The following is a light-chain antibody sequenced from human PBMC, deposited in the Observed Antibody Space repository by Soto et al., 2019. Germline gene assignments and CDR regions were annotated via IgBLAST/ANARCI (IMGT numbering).Light chain of an antibody. Sequence: QSVRTQPPSVSAAPGQKVTISCSGSSSNIGNNDVSWYQQLPGTAPKLLIYDNNKRPSGIPDRFSGSKSDTSATLGITGLQTGDEADYYCGTWDSSLSAYVFGTGTKVTVL. CDR1: SSNIGNND. CDR2: DNN. V-gene: IGLV1-51*01. J-gene: IGLJ1*01. CDR3: GTWDSSLSAYV.